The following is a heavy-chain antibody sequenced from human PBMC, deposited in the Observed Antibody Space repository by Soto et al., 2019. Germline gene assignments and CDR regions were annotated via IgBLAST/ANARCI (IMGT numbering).Heavy chain of an antibody. CDR2: ISGTDGGA. J-gene: IGHJ4*02. V-gene: IGHV3-23*01. Sequence: EVHLLASGGGLVQPGGSLRLSCAASELSSSNPAMTWVRQAPGKGLEWVSGISGTDGGAYYADSVKGRFTISRDNSRSTLYLQMNSLRVEDTAVYYCASGGLHGYTNGGLSYFHSWGQGTLVTVSS. D-gene: IGHD5-18*01. CDR3: ASGGLHGYTNGGLSYFHS. CDR1: ELSSSNPA.